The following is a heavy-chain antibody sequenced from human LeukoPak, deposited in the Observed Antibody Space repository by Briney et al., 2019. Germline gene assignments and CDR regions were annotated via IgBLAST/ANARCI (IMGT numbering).Heavy chain of an antibody. CDR3: ARCGGGNPRWFDP. CDR1: SFTFSSYW. Sequence: GGSLRLSCAASSFTFSSYWMTWVRQAPGKGLEWVANIKEDGSKTFYVDSVKGRFTISRDNAKNSLYLQMNSLRAEDTAVYYCARCGGGNPRWFDPWGQGTLVTVSS. V-gene: IGHV3-7*01. D-gene: IGHD4-23*01. J-gene: IGHJ5*02. CDR2: IKEDGSKT.